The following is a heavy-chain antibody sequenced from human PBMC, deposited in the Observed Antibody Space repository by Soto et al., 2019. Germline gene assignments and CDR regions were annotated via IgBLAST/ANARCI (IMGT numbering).Heavy chain of an antibody. V-gene: IGHV5-10-1*01. D-gene: IGHD2-15*01. CDR2: IDPSDSYT. CDR1: GYSFTSYW. CDR3: ARHAGYPEALSGYGMDV. Sequence: GESLKISCKGSGYSFTSYWISWVRQMPGKGLEWIGRIDPSDSYTNYSPSFQAHVTIPANKSISTAYLQWSSLKASDTAMYYCARHAGYPEALSGYGMDVWGQGTTVTVSS. J-gene: IGHJ6*02.